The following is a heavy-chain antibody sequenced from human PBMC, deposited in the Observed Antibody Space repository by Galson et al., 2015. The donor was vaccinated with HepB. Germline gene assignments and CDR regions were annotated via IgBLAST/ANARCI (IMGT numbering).Heavy chain of an antibody. D-gene: IGHD1-26*01. J-gene: IGHJ5*02. CDR2: TCYRSEWYN. V-gene: IGHV6-1*01. CDR1: GDSVSSNSAA. Sequence: CAISGDSVSSNSAAWNWIRQSPSRGLEWLGRTCYRSEWYNDYAESVESRMTIKPDTSKNEFSLQLNSVTPEDTAVYYCARDPSGSYWGRWFDLWGQGIPVTVSS. CDR3: ARDPSGSYWGRWFDL.